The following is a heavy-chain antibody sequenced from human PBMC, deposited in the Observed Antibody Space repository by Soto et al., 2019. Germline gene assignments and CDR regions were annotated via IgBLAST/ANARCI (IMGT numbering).Heavy chain of an antibody. V-gene: IGHV3-21*01. J-gene: IGHJ6*03. CDR1: GFTFSSYS. CDR3: ARDGSYYYYMDV. CDR2: ISSSSSYI. D-gene: IGHD2-2*03. Sequence: GGSLRLSCAASGFTFSSYSMNWVLQAPGKGLEWVSSISSSSSYIYYADSVKGRFTISRDNAKNSLYLQMNSLRAEDTAVYYCARDGSYYYYMDVWGKGTTVTVSS.